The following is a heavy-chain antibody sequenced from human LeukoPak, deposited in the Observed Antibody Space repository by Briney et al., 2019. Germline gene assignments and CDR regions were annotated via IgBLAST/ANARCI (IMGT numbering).Heavy chain of an antibody. D-gene: IGHD2-21*02. CDR1: DYTFTNYG. J-gene: IGHJ4*02. CDR3: ARVLGYCGRDCYPLDY. V-gene: IGHV1-18*01. Sequence: ASVKVSCKTSDYTFTNYGLSWVRQAPGQGLEWMGWISTYNGNSEYPQKLQGRVTLTTDTSTTTGYMELRSLRSDDTAVYYCARVLGYCGRDCYPLDYWGQGTLVTVSS. CDR2: ISTYNGNS.